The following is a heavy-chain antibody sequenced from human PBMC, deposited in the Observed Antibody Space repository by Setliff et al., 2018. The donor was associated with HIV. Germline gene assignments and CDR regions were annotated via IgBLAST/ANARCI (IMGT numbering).Heavy chain of an antibody. V-gene: IGHV4-39*07. CDR2: MHYSGTA. D-gene: IGHD3-22*01. Sequence: PSETLSLTCTVSGGSTSSSSNYWGWIRQPPGKGLEWIGNMHYSGTACYNPSLRSRVKISVDTSKKELSLNLRSVTAADTAVYYCARGALSLTMTKLLSFFDCWAREPRSPSPQ. CDR3: ARGALSLTMTKLLSFFDC. CDR1: GGSTSSSSNY. J-gene: IGHJ4*02.